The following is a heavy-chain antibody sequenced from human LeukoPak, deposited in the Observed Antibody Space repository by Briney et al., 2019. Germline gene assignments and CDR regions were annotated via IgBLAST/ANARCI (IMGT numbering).Heavy chain of an antibody. Sequence: GGSLRLSCAASGFTFSNYNMNWVRQAPGKGLEWVSYISSSSSTIYYAGSVKGRFTISRDNAKNSLYLQMNSLRAEDTAVYYCARGLYCSGGSCYGRFDYWGQGTLVTVSS. CDR1: GFTFSNYN. CDR3: ARGLYCSGGSCYGRFDY. V-gene: IGHV3-48*01. J-gene: IGHJ4*02. D-gene: IGHD2-15*01. CDR2: ISSSSSTI.